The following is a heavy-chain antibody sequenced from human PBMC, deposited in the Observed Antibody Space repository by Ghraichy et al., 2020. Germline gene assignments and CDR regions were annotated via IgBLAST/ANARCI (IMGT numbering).Heavy chain of an antibody. CDR3: AKNEHDTPTSLFDL. CDR1: GFTFSNYG. V-gene: IGHV3-30*18. Sequence: GGSLRLSCAASGFTFSNYGMGWVRQPPGKGLEWVAVISDDENYKYHADSVKGRFTISRDTSKNTLFLQMDGLRAEDTAVYYCAKNEHDTPTSLFDLWGQGTLVTVSS. J-gene: IGHJ4*02. D-gene: IGHD2-2*01. CDR2: ISDDENYK.